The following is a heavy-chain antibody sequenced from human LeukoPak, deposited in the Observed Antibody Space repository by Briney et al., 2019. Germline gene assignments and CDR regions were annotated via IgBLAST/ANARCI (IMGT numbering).Heavy chain of an antibody. Sequence: PGGSLRLSCAASGFTFDDYAMHWVRQAPGKGLEWVSGINWDGDSIGYADSVKGRFTISRDNAKNSLFLQMNSLRPEDTALYYCAKDMGPGYVGWFDPWGQGTLVTVSS. V-gene: IGHV3-9*01. CDR3: AKDMGPGYVGWFDP. J-gene: IGHJ5*02. CDR1: GFTFDDYA. CDR2: INWDGDSI. D-gene: IGHD5-12*01.